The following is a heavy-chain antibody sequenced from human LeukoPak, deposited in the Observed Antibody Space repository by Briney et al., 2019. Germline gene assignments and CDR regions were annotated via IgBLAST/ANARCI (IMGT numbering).Heavy chain of an antibody. Sequence: AAVKVSCKVSGDTLTEFAMHWVRQAPGKGLEWMGGFDPEDGETIYAQKFQGRVIMSEDTSTDTAYMELSSLRSEDTAVCYCAADRFSIFGVVITPKNYYGMDVWGQGTTVTVSS. CDR1: GDTLTEFA. CDR2: FDPEDGET. D-gene: IGHD3-3*01. CDR3: AADRFSIFGVVITPKNYYGMDV. V-gene: IGHV1-24*01. J-gene: IGHJ6*02.